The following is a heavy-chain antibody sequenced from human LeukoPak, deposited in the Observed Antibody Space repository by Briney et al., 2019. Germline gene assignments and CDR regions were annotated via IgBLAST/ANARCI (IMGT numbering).Heavy chain of an antibody. CDR3: ASQPTPSYNWNGGRDY. CDR1: GGSFSGDF. CDR2: INHSGST. V-gene: IGHV4-34*01. J-gene: IGHJ4*02. D-gene: IGHD1-1*01. Sequence: PSETLSLTCAVYGGSFSGDFWSWIRQSPGKGLEWIGEINHSGSTNYNPSLKSRVTISVDTSKNQFSLKLSSVTAADTAVYYCASQPTPSYNWNGGRDYWGQGTLVTVSS.